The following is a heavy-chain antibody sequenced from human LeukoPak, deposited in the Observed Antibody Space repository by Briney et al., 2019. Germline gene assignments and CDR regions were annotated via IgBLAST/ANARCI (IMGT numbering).Heavy chain of an antibody. J-gene: IGHJ4*02. V-gene: IGHV4-59*01. D-gene: IGHD6-19*01. Sequence: SETLSLTCTVSGASISAYYWSWIRQPPGKGLEWVGYIYTSGNTNYNPSLKGRVTNSADTSKNQFSLKLSSVAAADPAMYYCARDPQGWVRFDSWGQGILVTVSS. CDR2: IYTSGNT. CDR1: GASISAYY. CDR3: ARDPQGWVRFDS.